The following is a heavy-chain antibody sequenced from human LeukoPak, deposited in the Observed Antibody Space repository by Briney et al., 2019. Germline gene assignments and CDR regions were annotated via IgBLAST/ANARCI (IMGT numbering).Heavy chain of an antibody. CDR3: ARDVGSSSSVDY. CDR1: GYTFTSYD. V-gene: IGHV1-8*01. D-gene: IGHD6-6*01. CDR2: MNPNSGNT. Sequence: GASVTVSCKASGYTFTSYDINWLRQATGQGLEWMGWMNPNSGNTGYAQKFQGRVTMTRNTAISTAYMELRSLRSEDTAVYYCARDVGSSSSVDYWGQGTLVTVSS. J-gene: IGHJ4*02.